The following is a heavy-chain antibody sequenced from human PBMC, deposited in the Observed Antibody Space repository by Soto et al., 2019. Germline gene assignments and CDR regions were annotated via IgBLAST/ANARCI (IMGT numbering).Heavy chain of an antibody. D-gene: IGHD3-10*01. V-gene: IGHV3-21*01. J-gene: IGHJ3*02. CDR1: GFTFSSYS. Sequence: GGSLRLSCAASGFTFSSYSMNWVRQAPGKGLEWVSSISSSSSYIYYADSVKGRFTISRDNAKNSLYLQMNSLRAEDTAVYYCARDQFRLGWMVRGVIMYDAFDIWGQGTMVTVSS. CDR2: ISSSSSYI. CDR3: ARDQFRLGWMVRGVIMYDAFDI.